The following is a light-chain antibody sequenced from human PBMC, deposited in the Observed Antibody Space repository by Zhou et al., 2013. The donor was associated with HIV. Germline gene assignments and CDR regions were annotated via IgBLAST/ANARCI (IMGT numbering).Light chain of an antibody. Sequence: EIVLTQSPGTLSLSPGDRATLSCRASQSLSSSYLAWYQQKPGQAPRLLIFGVSSRATGIPDRFNGSGSVTDFTLTISRLEPEDFAVYYCQQYGSSPLTFGGGTKVEIK. CDR1: QSLSSSY. CDR2: GVS. J-gene: IGKJ4*01. CDR3: QQYGSSPLT. V-gene: IGKV3-20*01.